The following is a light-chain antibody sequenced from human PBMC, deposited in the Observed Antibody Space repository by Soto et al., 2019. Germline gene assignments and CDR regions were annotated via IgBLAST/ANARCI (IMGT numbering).Light chain of an antibody. J-gene: IGLJ1*01. CDR2: DVT. CDR3: SSYTSSSTTYV. CDR1: SSDVGGYNY. Sequence: QSVLTQPASVSGSPGQSITISCTGTSSDVGGYNYVSWYQQHPVKAPKLMIYDVTNRPSGVSDRFSGSKSGNTASLTISGLQADDEADHYCSSYTSSSTTYVFGTGTKVTVL. V-gene: IGLV2-14*01.